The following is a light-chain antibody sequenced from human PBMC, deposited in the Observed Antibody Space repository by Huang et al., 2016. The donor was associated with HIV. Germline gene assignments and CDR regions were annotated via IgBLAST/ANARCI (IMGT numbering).Light chain of an antibody. Sequence: DIVMTQSPLSLPVTPGEPASISCRSSQSLLQDKGNNYLDWYLQKPGQSPQLLIDMACYRASGVPDMFSGSGSGTDFTLKISRVEAEDVGVYYCMQALQTPYTFGQGTKLEIK. CDR2: MAC. J-gene: IGKJ2*01. CDR1: QSLLQDKGNNY. V-gene: IGKV2-28*01. CDR3: MQALQTPYT.